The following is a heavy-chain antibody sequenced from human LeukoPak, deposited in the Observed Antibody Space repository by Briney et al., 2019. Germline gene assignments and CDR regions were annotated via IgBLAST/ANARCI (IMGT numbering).Heavy chain of an antibody. V-gene: IGHV1-24*01. J-gene: IGHJ4*02. Sequence: ASVKVSCKVSGYTLTELSMHWVRQAPGKGLEWMGGFDPEDGETIYAQKFQGRVTMTEDTSTDTAYMELSSLRSEDTAVYYCATDIVVVTATEQSFGYWGQGTLVAVSS. CDR3: ATDIVVVTATEQSFGY. CDR1: GYTLTELS. CDR2: FDPEDGET. D-gene: IGHD2-21*02.